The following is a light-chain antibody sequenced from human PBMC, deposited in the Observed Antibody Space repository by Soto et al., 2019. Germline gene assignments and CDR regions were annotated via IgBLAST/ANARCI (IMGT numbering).Light chain of an antibody. CDR2: ADN. V-gene: IGLV1-40*01. CDR1: SSSIGAGYD. Sequence: QSVLTQPPSVSGAPGQRVTISCTGSSSSIGAGYDVHWYQQVPGTAPRLLIYADNTRPSGVPDRFSGSKSGSSASLAITGLLAEDEADYYCQSYGSSLHVVFGGGTKVTVL. CDR3: QSYGSSLHVV. J-gene: IGLJ2*01.